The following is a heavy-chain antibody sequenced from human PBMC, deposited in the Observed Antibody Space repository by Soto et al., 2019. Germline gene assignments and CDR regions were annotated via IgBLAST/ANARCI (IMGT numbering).Heavy chain of an antibody. CDR2: IYSGGST. D-gene: IGHD5-18*01. CDR1: GFTVSSNY. Sequence: GGSLRLSCAASGFTVSSNYMSWVRQAPGKGLEWVSVIYSGGSTYYADSVKGRFTISRDNSKNTLYLQMNSLRAEDTAVYYCASVGRRGYSYGYFDYWGQGTLVTVSS. CDR3: ASVGRRGYSYGYFDY. J-gene: IGHJ4*02. V-gene: IGHV3-53*01.